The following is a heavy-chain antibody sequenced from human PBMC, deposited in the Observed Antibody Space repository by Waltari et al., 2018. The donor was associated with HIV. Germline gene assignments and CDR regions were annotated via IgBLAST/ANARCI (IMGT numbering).Heavy chain of an antibody. Sequence: EGQLVQSGAEVKKPGEPLKISCKGSGYSFDSYWVVWVRQMPGKGLECMGIIYPGDSDTRYRPSFQGPVTISADKSISTAYLQWNSLQASDTAIYYCARRKKDYYNSSGHYERGAFDIWGQGTMVTVSA. CDR3: ARRKKDYYNSSGHYERGAFDI. CDR1: GYSFDSYW. J-gene: IGHJ3*02. CDR2: IYPGDSDT. D-gene: IGHD3-22*01. V-gene: IGHV5-51*01.